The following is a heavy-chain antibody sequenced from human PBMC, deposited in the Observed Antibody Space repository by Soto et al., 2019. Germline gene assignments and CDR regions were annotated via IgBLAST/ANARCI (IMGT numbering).Heavy chain of an antibody. CDR3: ARDRDMIVVVPRLDY. Sequence: GGSLRLSCAASGFTFSSYAMHCVRQAPGKGLEWVAVISYDGSNKYYADSVKGRFTISRDNSKNTLYLQMNSLRAEDTAVYHCARDRDMIVVVPRLDYWGQGTLVTVSS. J-gene: IGHJ4*02. CDR2: ISYDGSNK. CDR1: GFTFSSYA. V-gene: IGHV3-30-3*01. D-gene: IGHD3-22*01.